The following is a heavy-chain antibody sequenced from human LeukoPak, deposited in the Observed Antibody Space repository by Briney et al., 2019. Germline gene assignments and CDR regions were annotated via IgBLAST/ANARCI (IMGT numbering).Heavy chain of an antibody. V-gene: IGHV1-8*01. CDR2: MNPNSGNT. D-gene: IGHD6-13*01. CDR1: GYTFTSYD. CDR3: ARGEAAAGTLKFYYYYYMDV. J-gene: IGHJ6*03. Sequence: ASVKVSCKASGYTFTSYDINWVRQATGQGLEWMGWMNPNSGNTGYAQKFQGRVTMTRNTYISTAYMELSSLRSEDTAVYYCARGEAAAGTLKFYYYYYMDVWGKGTTVTVSS.